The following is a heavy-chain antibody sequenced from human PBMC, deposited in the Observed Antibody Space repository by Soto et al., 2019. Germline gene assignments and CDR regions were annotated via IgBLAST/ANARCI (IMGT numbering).Heavy chain of an antibody. CDR3: AKDRRGVTIFGVVIRY. J-gene: IGHJ4*02. V-gene: IGHV3-23*01. D-gene: IGHD3-3*01. CDR1: GFTFSSYA. Sequence: PGGSLRLSCAASGFTFSSYAMSWVRQAPGKGLEWVSAISGSGGSTYYADSVKGRFTISRDNSKNTLYLQMNSLRAEDTAVYYCAKDRRGVTIFGVVIRYWGQGTLVTVSS. CDR2: ISGSGGST.